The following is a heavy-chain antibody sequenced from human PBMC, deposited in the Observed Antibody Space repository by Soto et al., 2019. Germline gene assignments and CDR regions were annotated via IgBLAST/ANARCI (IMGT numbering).Heavy chain of an antibody. Sequence: GASVKVSCKASGYTFTSYAMHWVRQAPGQRLEWMGWINAGNGNTKYSQKFQGRVTITRDTSASTAYMELSSLRSEDTAVYYGARQSAVAVRAYFQHWGQGTLVTVSS. D-gene: IGHD6-19*01. CDR3: ARQSAVAVRAYFQH. V-gene: IGHV1-3*01. CDR2: INAGNGNT. CDR1: GYTFTSYA. J-gene: IGHJ1*01.